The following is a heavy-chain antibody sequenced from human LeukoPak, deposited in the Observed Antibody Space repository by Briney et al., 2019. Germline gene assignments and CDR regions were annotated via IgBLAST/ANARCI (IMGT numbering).Heavy chain of an antibody. CDR2: IYHSGST. CDR3: ARKIGSPVAFDI. D-gene: IGHD1-26*01. V-gene: IGHV4-4*02. Sequence: SETLSLTCAVSGGPISSTNWWSWVRQPPGKGLEWIGEIYHSGSTNYNPSRRSRITISVDKSKDQFSLRLSSVTAADTAVYYCARKIGSPVAFDIWGHGTMATPSS. J-gene: IGHJ3*02. CDR1: GGPISSTNW.